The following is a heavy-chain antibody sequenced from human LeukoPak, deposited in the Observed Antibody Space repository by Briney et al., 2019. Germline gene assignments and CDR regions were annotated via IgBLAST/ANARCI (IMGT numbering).Heavy chain of an antibody. J-gene: IGHJ3*02. D-gene: IGHD3-10*01. V-gene: IGHV1-2*06. Sequence: ASVKVSCKASGYTFTGYYMHWVRQAPGQGLEWMGRINPNSGGTNYAQKFQGRVTMTRDTSISTAYMELSRLRSDDTAVYYCAFYGSGSYYGAFDIWGQGTMVTFSS. CDR3: AFYGSGSYYGAFDI. CDR1: GYTFTGYY. CDR2: INPNSGGT.